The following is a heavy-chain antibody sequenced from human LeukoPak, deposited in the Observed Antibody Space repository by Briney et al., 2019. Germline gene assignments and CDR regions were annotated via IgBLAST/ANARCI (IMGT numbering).Heavy chain of an antibody. CDR3: AIELRVGRMEPTTSFDY. J-gene: IGHJ4*02. CDR1: GYTFTSYD. CDR2: MNPNSGNT. D-gene: IGHD1-26*01. Sequence: APVKVSCKASGYTFTSYDINWVRQATGQGLEWMGWMNPNSGNTGYAQKFQGRVTITRNTSISTAYMELSSLRSEDTAVYYCAIELRVGRMEPTTSFDYWGQGTLVTVSP. V-gene: IGHV1-8*03.